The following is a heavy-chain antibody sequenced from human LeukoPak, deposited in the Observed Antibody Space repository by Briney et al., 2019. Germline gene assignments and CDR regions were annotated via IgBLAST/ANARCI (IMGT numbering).Heavy chain of an antibody. Sequence: GGSLRLSCAASGFTFSSYAMHWVRQAPGKGLEWVAVISYDGSNKYYADSVKGRFTISRDNSKNTLYLQMNSLRAEDTAVYYCARDLGPGIAAYRPGYWGQGTLVTVSS. CDR2: ISYDGSNK. D-gene: IGHD6-13*01. CDR1: GFTFSSYA. J-gene: IGHJ4*02. V-gene: IGHV3-30-3*01. CDR3: ARDLGPGIAAYRPGY.